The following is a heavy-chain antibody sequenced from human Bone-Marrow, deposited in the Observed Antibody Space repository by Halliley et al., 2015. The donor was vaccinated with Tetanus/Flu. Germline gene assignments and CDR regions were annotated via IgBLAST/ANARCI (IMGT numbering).Heavy chain of an antibody. V-gene: IGHV1-18*01. Sequence: QVQLVQSGAEVKKPGASVKVSCKASGYNFSGYGISWVRQAPGQGLEWMGWITGYNGKRNYAQNLQDRVTMTTDTSTSTAYMELRSLRSDDTAVYYCTRGQPDSFGVVISFDSWGQGTLLPVSS. CDR3: TRGQPDSFGVVISFDS. CDR2: ITGYNGKR. D-gene: IGHD3-3*01. J-gene: IGHJ4*02. CDR1: GYNFSGYG.